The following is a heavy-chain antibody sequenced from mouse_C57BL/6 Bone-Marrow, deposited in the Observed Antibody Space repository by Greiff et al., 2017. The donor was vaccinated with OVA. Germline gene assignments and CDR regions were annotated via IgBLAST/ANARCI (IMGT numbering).Heavy chain of an antibody. V-gene: IGHV1-69*01. Sequence: QVQLQQPGAELVMPGASVKLSCKASGYTFTSYWMHWVKQRPGQGLEWIGEIDPSESYTNYNQKFKGKSTLTVDKSSSTAYMQLSSLTSEDSAVYYCARPYYSNPWSYWYFDVWGTGTTVTVSS. CDR1: GYTFTSYW. J-gene: IGHJ1*03. D-gene: IGHD2-5*01. CDR3: ARPYYSNPWSYWYFDV. CDR2: IDPSESYT.